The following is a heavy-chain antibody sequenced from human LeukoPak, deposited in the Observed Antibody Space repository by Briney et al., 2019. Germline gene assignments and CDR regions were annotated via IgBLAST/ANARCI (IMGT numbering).Heavy chain of an antibody. Sequence: SETLSLTCAVSGGSISSGNYYWGWIRQPPGKGLEWIGSISHSGSTYYNASLKSRVRISVDTSKNQFSLKLSSVTAADTAVYYCARETGWATADWGQGTLVTVSS. CDR3: ARETGWATAD. CDR2: ISHSGST. D-gene: IGHD5-24*01. V-gene: IGHV4-39*07. CDR1: GGSISSGNYY. J-gene: IGHJ4*02.